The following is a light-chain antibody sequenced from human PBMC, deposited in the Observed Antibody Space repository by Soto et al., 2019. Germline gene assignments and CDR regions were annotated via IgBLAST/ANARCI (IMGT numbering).Light chain of an antibody. CDR2: GAS. CDR1: QGIANF. J-gene: IGKJ3*01. V-gene: IGKV1-9*01. CDR3: QQLNSFPIP. Sequence: IQLTQSPSSLSASVGDRVTISCRASQGIANFLDWYQQKPGKAPKVLVYGASTLHNGVSSRFTGSGSGTDFTRAISSLQPGDFGSYCCQQLNSFPIPFGTGPKVDLK.